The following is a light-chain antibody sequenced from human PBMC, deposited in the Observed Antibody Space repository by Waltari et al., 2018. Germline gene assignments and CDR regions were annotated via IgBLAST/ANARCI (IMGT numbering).Light chain of an antibody. CDR1: QSISSY. CDR2: AAA. V-gene: IGKV1-39*01. J-gene: IGKJ3*01. CDR3: QQSYSTLLFT. Sequence: DIQMTQSPPSLSASVGDRVTITCRASQSISSYLNWYQQKPGKAPKLLIYAAASLQRGVPSRFSGSGSGTDFTLTISSLQPEDFATYYCQQSYSTLLFTFGPGTKVDIK.